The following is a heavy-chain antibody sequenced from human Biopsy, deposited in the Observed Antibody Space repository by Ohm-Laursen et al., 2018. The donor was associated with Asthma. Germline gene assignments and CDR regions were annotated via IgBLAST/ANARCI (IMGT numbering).Heavy chain of an antibody. V-gene: IGHV4-59*07. J-gene: IGHJ4*02. Sequence: SDTLSLTCLVSGGSINNFYWSWIRQPPGKGLESIGHVYYSGSTNYNPSLKSRVTISIDASKNQFSLKLTSVTAADAAVYYCARGVDGVTGLLDHFDSWGQGTLVTVSS. CDR1: GGSINNFY. CDR2: VYYSGST. CDR3: ARGVDGVTGLLDHFDS. D-gene: IGHD2-21*02.